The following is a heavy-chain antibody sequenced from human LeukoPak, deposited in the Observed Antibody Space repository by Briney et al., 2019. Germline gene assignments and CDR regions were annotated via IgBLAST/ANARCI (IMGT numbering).Heavy chain of an antibody. Sequence: SETLSLTCTVSGGSISSSIYYWGWIRQPPGKGLEWIGSTYYSGSTFYNPSLKSRVTISVDTSKNQFSLKLSSVTAADTAVYYCARLTIQLWLHDAFDIWGQGTMVTVSS. J-gene: IGHJ3*02. CDR3: ARLTIQLWLHDAFDI. CDR2: TYYSGST. CDR1: GGSISSSIYY. D-gene: IGHD5-18*01. V-gene: IGHV4-39*01.